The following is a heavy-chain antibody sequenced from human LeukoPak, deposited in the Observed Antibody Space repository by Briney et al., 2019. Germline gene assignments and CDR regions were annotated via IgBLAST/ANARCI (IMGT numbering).Heavy chain of an antibody. Sequence: PGGSLRLSCAASGFTFSSYAMYWVRQAPGKGLEWVAVTSYDESNKSYADSVKGRFTISRDNSKNTLYLQMDSLRAEDTAVYYYAKSGGYCSGGSCPGGYYYGMDVWGQGTTVTVSS. CDR3: AKSGGYCSGGSCPGGYYYGMDV. D-gene: IGHD2-15*01. CDR2: TSYDESNK. CDR1: GFTFSSYA. J-gene: IGHJ6*02. V-gene: IGHV3-30*18.